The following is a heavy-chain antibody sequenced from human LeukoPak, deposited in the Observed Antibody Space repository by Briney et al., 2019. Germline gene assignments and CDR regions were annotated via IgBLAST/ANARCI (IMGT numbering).Heavy chain of an antibody. CDR2: FDPEDGET. Sequence: ASVKVSCKVSGYTLTELSMHWVRQAPGKGLEWMGGFDPEDGETIYAQKFQGRVTMTEDTSTDTAYMELSSLRSEDTAVYYCAALSTIFGVVQPAYFDYWGQGTLVTVSS. CDR1: GYTLTELS. J-gene: IGHJ4*02. D-gene: IGHD3-3*01. V-gene: IGHV1-24*01. CDR3: AALSTIFGVVQPAYFDY.